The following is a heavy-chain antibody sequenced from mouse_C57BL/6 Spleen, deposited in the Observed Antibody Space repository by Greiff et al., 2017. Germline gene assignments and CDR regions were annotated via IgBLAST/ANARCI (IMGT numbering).Heavy chain of an antibody. CDR2: ILPSIGRT. J-gene: IGHJ1*03. D-gene: IGHD1-1*01. V-gene: IGHV15-2*01. CDR1: DSEVFPIAY. CDR3: ARPYYGSSYVWYFDV. Sequence: QVQLQQSGSELRSPGSSVKLSCKDFDSEVFPIAYMSWVRQKPGHGFEWIGGILPSIGRTIYGEKFEDKATLDADTLSNTAYLELNSLRSEDSAIYYCARPYYGSSYVWYFDVWGTGTTVTVSS.